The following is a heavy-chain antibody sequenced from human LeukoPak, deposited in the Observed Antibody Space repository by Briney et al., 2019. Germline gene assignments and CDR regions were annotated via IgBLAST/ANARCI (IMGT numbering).Heavy chain of an antibody. V-gene: IGHV1-69*13. CDR3: ARGAGGFYDFLNWFDP. CDR2: IIPMFGTA. CDR1: GGSYNNFA. J-gene: IGHJ5*02. D-gene: IGHD3-3*01. Sequence: ASVKVSCKASGGSYNNFAINWVRQAPGQGLEWMGGIIPMFGTANSAQKFHDRVTITADESTNTAYLELSSLRSEDTAVYYCARGAGGFYDFLNWFDPWGQGTLVTVSS.